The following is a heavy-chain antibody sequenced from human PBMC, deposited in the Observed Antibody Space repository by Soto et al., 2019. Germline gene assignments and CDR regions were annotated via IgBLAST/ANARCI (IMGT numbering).Heavy chain of an antibody. CDR3: AKYRRTEAEGFTLDY. V-gene: IGHV4-59*01. J-gene: IGHJ4*02. D-gene: IGHD6-13*01. Sequence: SETLSLTCTVSGDSINNYYWSWIRQPPGKRLEWIGYIYYTGSTTYNPSLESRVTMSVDTSKNQFSLKLNSVNAADTAVYYCAKYRRTEAEGFTLDYWGRGTLVTVFS. CDR2: IYYTGST. CDR1: GDSINNYY.